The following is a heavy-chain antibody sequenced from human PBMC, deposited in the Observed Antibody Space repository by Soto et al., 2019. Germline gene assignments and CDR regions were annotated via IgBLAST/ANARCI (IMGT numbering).Heavy chain of an antibody. Sequence: GGSLRLSCAASGFTFSSYEMNWVRQAPWKGLEWVSYISSSGSTIYYADSVKGRFTISRDNAKNSLYLQMNSLRAEDTAVYYCARDCYYYDSSGRYFDYWGQGTLVTVSS. CDR1: GFTFSSYE. J-gene: IGHJ4*02. CDR2: ISSSGSTI. CDR3: ARDCYYYDSSGRYFDY. V-gene: IGHV3-48*03. D-gene: IGHD3-22*01.